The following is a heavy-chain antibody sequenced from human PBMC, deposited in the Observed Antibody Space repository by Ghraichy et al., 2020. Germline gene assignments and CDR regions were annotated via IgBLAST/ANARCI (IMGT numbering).Heavy chain of an antibody. D-gene: IGHD2/OR15-2a*01. CDR2: INHSGST. CDR1: GGSFSGYY. J-gene: IGHJ3*02. Sequence: SETLSLTCAVYGGSFSGYYWSWIRQPPGKGLEWIGEINHSGSTNYNPSLKSRVTISVDTSKNQFSLKLSSVTAADTAVYYCARGTGPIALNHTTKVLCAFDIWGQGTMVTVSS. CDR3: ARGTGPIALNHTTKVLCAFDI. V-gene: IGHV4-34*01.